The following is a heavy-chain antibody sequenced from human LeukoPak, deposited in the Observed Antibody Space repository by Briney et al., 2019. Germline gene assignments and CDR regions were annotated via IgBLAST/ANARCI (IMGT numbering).Heavy chain of an antibody. D-gene: IGHD1-14*01. CDR1: GFTFSSYA. J-gene: IGHJ4*02. V-gene: IGHV3-30-3*01. CDR2: ISYDGGNK. Sequence: GGSLRLSCAASGFTFSSYAMHWVRQAPGKGLEWVAVISYDGGNKYYADSVKGRFTISRDNSKNTLYLQMNSLRAEDTAVYYCKTGTTGFDYWGQGTLVTVSS. CDR3: KTGTTGFDY.